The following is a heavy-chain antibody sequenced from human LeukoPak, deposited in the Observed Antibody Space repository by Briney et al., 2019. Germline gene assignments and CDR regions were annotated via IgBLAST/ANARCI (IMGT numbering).Heavy chain of an antibody. D-gene: IGHD3-10*01. CDR1: GYAITSGGFS. CDR2: IYDRGPA. Sequence: SQTLSLTCTVSGYAITSGGFSWNWIRQSPGKGLGWIGCIYDRGPAYYNPSLKSRFTISVDRPKNQFFLNVTSLTAADTAVYFCARSRQASGLFNSWGQGTLVVVSS. J-gene: IGHJ5*01. CDR3: ARSRQASGLFNS. V-gene: IGHV4-30-2*06.